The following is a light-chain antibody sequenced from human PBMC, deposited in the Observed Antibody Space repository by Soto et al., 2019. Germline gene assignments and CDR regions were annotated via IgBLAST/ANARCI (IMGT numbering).Light chain of an antibody. V-gene: IGKV3D-20*02. CDR3: QQRSNWPT. J-gene: IGKJ1*01. CDR2: GAS. CDR1: QSVSNN. Sequence: EIVMTQSPATLSVSPGERATLSCRASQSVSNNLAWYQQKPGQAPRLLIYGASSRATGIPDRFSGSGSGTDFTLTISRLEPEDFAVYYCQQRSNWPTFGQGTKVDIK.